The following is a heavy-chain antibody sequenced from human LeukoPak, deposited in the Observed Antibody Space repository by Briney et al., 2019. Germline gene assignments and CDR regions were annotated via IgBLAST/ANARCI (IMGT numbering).Heavy chain of an antibody. V-gene: IGHV3-53*01. J-gene: IGHJ4*02. CDR1: GFTVSSNY. CDR3: AKIGQWLVLGYFDY. Sequence: PGGSLRLSCAASGFTVSSNYMSWVRQAPGKGLEWVSVIYSGGSTYYADSVKGRFTISRDSSKNTLYLQMNSLRAEDTAVYYCAKIGQWLVLGYFDYWGQGTLVTVSS. CDR2: IYSGGST. D-gene: IGHD6-19*01.